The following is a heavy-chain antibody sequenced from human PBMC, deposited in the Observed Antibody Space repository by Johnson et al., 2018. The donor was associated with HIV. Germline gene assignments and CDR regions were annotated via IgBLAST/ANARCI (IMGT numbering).Heavy chain of an antibody. J-gene: IGHJ3*02. Sequence: EMQLVESGGGLVQPGGSLRLSCVASGFTFSRYAIHWVRQAPGKGLEYVSGISSNGGSTYYAHSVKGRFIISRDNSKNTLYLQMGSLRAEDMAVYYCAREESSPGGVAFDIWGQGTMVTVSS. D-gene: IGHD3-16*01. CDR1: GFTFSRYA. CDR3: AREESSPGGVAFDI. V-gene: IGHV3-64*01. CDR2: ISSNGGST.